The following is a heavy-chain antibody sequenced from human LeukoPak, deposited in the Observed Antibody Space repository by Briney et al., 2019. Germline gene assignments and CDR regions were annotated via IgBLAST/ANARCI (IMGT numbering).Heavy chain of an antibody. V-gene: IGHV3-9*01. CDR3: ARDRRYYDSSGYYPRDY. D-gene: IGHD3-22*01. Sequence: GRSLRLSCAASGFTFDDYAMHWVRQAPGKGPEWVSGISWNSGSIGYADSVKGRFTISRDNAKNSLYLQMNSLRAEDTAVYYCARDRRYYDSSGYYPRDYWGQGTLVTVSS. CDR1: GFTFDDYA. CDR2: ISWNSGSI. J-gene: IGHJ4*02.